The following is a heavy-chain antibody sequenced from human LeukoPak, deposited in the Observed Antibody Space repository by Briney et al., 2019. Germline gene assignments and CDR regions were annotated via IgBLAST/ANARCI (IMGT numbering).Heavy chain of an antibody. J-gene: IGHJ4*02. CDR1: GGSISSYY. D-gene: IGHD2-15*01. CDR3: ARGFGYCSGGSCYAEYYFDY. Sequence: PSETLSLTWTVSGGSISSYYWSWIRQPPGKGLEWIGYIYYSGSTNYNPSLKSRVTISVDTSKNQFSLKLSSVTAADTAVYYCARGFGYCSGGSCYAEYYFDYWGQGTLVTVSS. CDR2: IYYSGST. V-gene: IGHV4-59*01.